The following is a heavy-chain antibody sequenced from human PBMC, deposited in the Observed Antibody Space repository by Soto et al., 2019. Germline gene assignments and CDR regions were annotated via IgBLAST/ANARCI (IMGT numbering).Heavy chain of an antibody. CDR2: ISPKSGSK. D-gene: IGHD3-22*01. J-gene: IGHJ6*02. V-gene: IGHV1-18*01. CDR1: GYTFTRNG. Sequence: GASVKVSCKTSGYTFTRNGISWVRQAPGQGLEWMGWISPKSGSKKYAQKFQGRVIMTTDTSTSTAYMELRSLRCDDTAVYYCVKDRDSNSWPSRDVWGPGTTVT. CDR3: VKDRDSNSWPSRDV.